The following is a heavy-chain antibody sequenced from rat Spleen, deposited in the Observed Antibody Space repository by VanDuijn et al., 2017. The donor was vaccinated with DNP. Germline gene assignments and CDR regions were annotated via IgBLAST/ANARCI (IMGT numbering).Heavy chain of an antibody. CDR2: INSAGST. V-gene: IGHV3-3*01. CDR1: GYSITSSYR. D-gene: IGHD1-9*01. J-gene: IGHJ3*01. Sequence: EVQLQESGPGLVKPSQSLSLTCSVTGYSITSSYRWNWIRKFPGNKLEWMGYINSAGSTNYNPSLKSRISITRDTSKNQFFLQVNSVTTEDTATYYCASTGITSHWFAYWGQGTLVTVSS. CDR3: ASTGITSHWFAY.